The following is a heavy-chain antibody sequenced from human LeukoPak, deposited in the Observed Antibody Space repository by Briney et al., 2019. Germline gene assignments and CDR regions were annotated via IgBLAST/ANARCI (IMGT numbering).Heavy chain of an antibody. CDR2: VNRYDGGT. J-gene: IGHJ4*02. CDR3: ARDDGTSGDY. D-gene: IGHD3-10*01. V-gene: IGHV3-20*04. Sequence: GGSLRLSCLGSGFSFAEYGMSWVRQVPGQGLEWVASVNRYDGGTGYADSVKGRFTISRDNSKNTLYLQMNSLRAEDTAVYYCARDDGTSGDYWGQGTLVTVSS. CDR1: GFSFAEYG.